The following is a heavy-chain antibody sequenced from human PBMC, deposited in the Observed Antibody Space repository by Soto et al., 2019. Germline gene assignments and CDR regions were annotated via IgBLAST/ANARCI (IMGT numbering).Heavy chain of an antibody. CDR1: GGTFSSYA. V-gene: IGHV1-69*13. Sequence: GASVKVSCKASGGTFSSYASSWVRQAPGQGLEWMGGIIPIIGTANYAQKFHGRVTIIADESTSTAYMELSSLRSEDTAVYYCARDSSRFGSPVPTNFDYWGQGTLVTVSS. J-gene: IGHJ4*02. D-gene: IGHD2-2*01. CDR3: ARDSSRFGSPVPTNFDY. CDR2: IIPIIGTA.